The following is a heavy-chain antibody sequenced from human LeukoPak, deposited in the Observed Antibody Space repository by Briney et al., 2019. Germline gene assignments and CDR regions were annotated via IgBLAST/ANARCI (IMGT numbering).Heavy chain of an antibody. CDR2: IGTTSGAI. D-gene: IGHD2-21*02. V-gene: IGHV3-48*01. CDR1: GFTFNAFG. Sequence: GGSLRLSCAASGFTFNAFGMNWVRQAPGKGLEWVSYIGTTSGAIYYADSVKGRFTISGDSAKNSLYLQMNSLRAEDTAVYYCARFRTWGDKAFDYWGQGTLVTVSS. J-gene: IGHJ4*02. CDR3: ARFRTWGDKAFDY.